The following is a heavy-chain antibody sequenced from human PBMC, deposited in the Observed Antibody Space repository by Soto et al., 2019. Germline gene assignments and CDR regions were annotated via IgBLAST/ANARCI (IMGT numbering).Heavy chain of an antibody. CDR2: ISSTTNYI. CDR3: ARESEDLTSNFDY. J-gene: IGHJ4*02. V-gene: IGHV3-21*06. CDR1: GFTFTGYS. Sequence: GGSLRLSCAASGFTFTGYSMNWVRQAPGKGLEWVSSISSTTNYIYYGDSMKGRFTISRDNAKNSLYLEMNSLRAEDTAVYYCARESEDLTSNFDYWGQGTLVTVS.